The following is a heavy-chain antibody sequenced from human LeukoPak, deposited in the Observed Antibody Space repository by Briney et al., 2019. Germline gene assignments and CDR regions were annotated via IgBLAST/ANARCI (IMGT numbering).Heavy chain of an antibody. CDR1: GFTFSSYA. CDR2: ISYDGSNK. V-gene: IGHV3-30-3*01. D-gene: IGHD4-11*01. Sequence: GGSLRLSCAASGFTFSSYAMHWVRQAPGKGLEWVAVISYDGSNKYYADSVKGRFTISRDNSKNTLYLQMNSLRAEDTAVYYCAKLTTSWGQGTLVTVSS. CDR3: AKLTTS. J-gene: IGHJ4*02.